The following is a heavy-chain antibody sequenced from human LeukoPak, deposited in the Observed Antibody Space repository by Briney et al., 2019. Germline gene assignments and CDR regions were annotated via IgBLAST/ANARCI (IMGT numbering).Heavy chain of an antibody. Sequence: SETLSLTCTVSGGSISSYYWSWIRQPAGKGLEWIGRIYTSGSTNYNPSLKSRVTLSVDTSKNQFSLKLSSVTAADTAVFYCARLTGRDTSDWPYFHYWGQGALVTVSS. CDR3: ARLTGRDTSDWPYFHY. J-gene: IGHJ4*01. D-gene: IGHD2-2*01. CDR2: IYTSGST. V-gene: IGHV4-4*07. CDR1: GGSISSYY.